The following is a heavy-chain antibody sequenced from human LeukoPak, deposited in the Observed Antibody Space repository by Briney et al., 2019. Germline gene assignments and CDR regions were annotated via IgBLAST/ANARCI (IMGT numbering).Heavy chain of an antibody. CDR2: INPNSGGT. J-gene: IGHJ3*02. V-gene: IGHV1-2*02. CDR1: GYTFTDNH. D-gene: IGHD7-27*01. Sequence: ASVKVSCKASGYTFTDNHMYWIRQAPGQGPECMGWINPNSGGTNYAQRFQGRITMTRDTSISTAYMELSRLTSDDTAIYFCARELGRNAFDIWGQGTMVTVSP. CDR3: ARELGRNAFDI.